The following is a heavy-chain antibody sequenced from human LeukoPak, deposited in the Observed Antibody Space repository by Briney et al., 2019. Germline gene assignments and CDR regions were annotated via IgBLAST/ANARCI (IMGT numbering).Heavy chain of an antibody. CDR2: IRYDGSNK. D-gene: IGHD3-22*01. J-gene: IGHJ4*02. V-gene: IGHV3-30*02. CDR1: GFTFSSYG. CDR3: AKDARISMIVVVRGARPYYFDY. Sequence: PGGSLRLSCAASGFTFSSYGMHWVRQAPGKGLEWVTFIRYDGSNKYYADSVKGRFTISRDNSKNTLYLQMNSLRAEDTAVYYCAKDARISMIVVVRGARPYYFDYWGQGTLVTVSS.